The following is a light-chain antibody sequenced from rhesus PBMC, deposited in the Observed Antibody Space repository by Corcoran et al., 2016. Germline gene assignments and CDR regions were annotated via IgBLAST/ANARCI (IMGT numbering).Light chain of an antibody. CDR3: MQALQNPFT. J-gene: IGKJ3*01. V-gene: IGKV2-73*01. CDR1: QSLMHSNGNTY. CDR2: RVS. Sequence: DIVMTQTPLSLPVTPGEPASISCRSSQSLMHSNGNTYLYWYLQKPGQPPRLLIYRVSNRFSGVPDRVSGSGSGTDFTLKIRRVEAEDVGVYYCMQALQNPFTFGPGTKLDIK.